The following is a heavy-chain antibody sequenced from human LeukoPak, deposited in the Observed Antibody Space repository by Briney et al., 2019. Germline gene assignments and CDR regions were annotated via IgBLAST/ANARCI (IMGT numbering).Heavy chain of an antibody. V-gene: IGHV5-51*01. D-gene: IGHD2-15*01. CDR3: TRGSGEIHY. J-gene: IGHJ4*02. CDR2: IYGGESDT. Sequence: GESLKTSCKGSGYTFTSYWIGWVRQMPGKGLEWMGIIYGGESDTRYSPTFQGQVTISADKSINTAYLQWSSLKVSDTAMYYCTRGSGEIHYWGQGTLVTVSS. CDR1: GYTFTSYW.